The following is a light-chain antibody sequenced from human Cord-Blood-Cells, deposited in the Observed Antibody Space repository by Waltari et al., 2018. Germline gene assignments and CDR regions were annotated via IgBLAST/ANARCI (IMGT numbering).Light chain of an antibody. J-gene: IGLJ2*01. Sequence: QSALTQPASVSGSPGQSITISCTGTSSDVGSYNLVSWYQQHPGKAPKLMIYEGSKRLSGVSNRLSGAKSGNTASLTISGLQAEDEADYYCCSYAGSSTLGVFGGGTKLTVL. CDR1: SSDVGSYNL. V-gene: IGLV2-23*01. CDR3: CSYAGSSTLGV. CDR2: EGS.